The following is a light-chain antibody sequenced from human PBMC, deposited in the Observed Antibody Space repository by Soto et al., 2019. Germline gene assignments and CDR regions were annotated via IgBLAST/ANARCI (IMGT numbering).Light chain of an antibody. J-gene: IGLJ1*01. V-gene: IGLV2-14*03. CDR2: EVN. Sequence: QSALTQPASVSGAPGQSITISCTGTSNDVGGYKYVSWYQQRPGTAPKLIMFEVNNRPSGVSDRFSGSRSANTASLTISGLQAQDKADYYCSSYSSNNILSYVFGTGTKVTVL. CDR3: SSYSSNNILSYV. CDR1: SNDVGGYKY.